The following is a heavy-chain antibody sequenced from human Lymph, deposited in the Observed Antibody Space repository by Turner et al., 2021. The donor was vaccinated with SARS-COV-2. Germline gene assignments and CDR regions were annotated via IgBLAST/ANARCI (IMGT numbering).Heavy chain of an antibody. J-gene: IGHJ5*02. CDR3: ARDSPYCSSTSCYDP. Sequence: QVQLVQSRAEVKKPGSSVKVSCQASGGTFSSYAITWVRQAPGQGPGWMGGIIPILDIANYAQKFQGRVTITADKSTSTAYMELSSPRSEDTAVYYCARDSPYCSSTSCYDPWGQGTLVTVSS. CDR1: GGTFSSYA. CDR2: IIPILDIA. D-gene: IGHD2-2*01. V-gene: IGHV1-69*10.